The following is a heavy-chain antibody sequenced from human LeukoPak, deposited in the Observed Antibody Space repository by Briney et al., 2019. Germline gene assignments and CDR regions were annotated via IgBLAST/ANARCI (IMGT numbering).Heavy chain of an antibody. J-gene: IGHJ5*02. CDR3: ATAGLHWFDP. D-gene: IGHD7-27*01. Sequence: ASVKVSRKASEYTFTGYYMHWVRPAPEQGLEWMGWINPNSGGTNYAQKLQGGVTMTRDTSISTAYMELRRLRSDDTAVYYCATAGLHWFDPWGKGTPVTVSS. CDR1: EYTFTGYY. CDR2: INPNSGGT. V-gene: IGHV1-2*02.